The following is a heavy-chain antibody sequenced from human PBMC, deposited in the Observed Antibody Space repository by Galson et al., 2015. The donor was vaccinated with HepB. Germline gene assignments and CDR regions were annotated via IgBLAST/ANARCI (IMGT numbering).Heavy chain of an antibody. D-gene: IGHD2-15*01. J-gene: IGHJ3*02. CDR3: VREGVYCSGANCYRKAFAM. V-gene: IGHV3-7*01. Sequence: SLRLSCAASGFMFSDYWMGWVRQTPGKRPEWVANIKPAGGDRFYVDSVKGRFTISLDNTKNSLSLQMKALRAEDTGIYYCVREGVYCSGANCYRKAFAMWGQGKMVLFSA. CDR1: GFMFSDYW. CDR2: IKPAGGDR.